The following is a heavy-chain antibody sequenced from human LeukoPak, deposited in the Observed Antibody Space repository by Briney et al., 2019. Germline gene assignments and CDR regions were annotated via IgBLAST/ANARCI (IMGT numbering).Heavy chain of an antibody. CDR3: AREGLYYYDSSGYSHLDY. Sequence: SETLSLTCTVSGGSIFSSNSYWGWIRQPPGKGLEWIGSIYYSGSTYYNPSLKSRVTISVDTSKNQFSLKLSSVTAADTAVYYCAREGLYYYDSSGYSHLDYWGQGTLVTVSS. J-gene: IGHJ4*02. V-gene: IGHV4-39*07. CDR2: IYYSGST. D-gene: IGHD3-22*01. CDR1: GGSIFSSNSY.